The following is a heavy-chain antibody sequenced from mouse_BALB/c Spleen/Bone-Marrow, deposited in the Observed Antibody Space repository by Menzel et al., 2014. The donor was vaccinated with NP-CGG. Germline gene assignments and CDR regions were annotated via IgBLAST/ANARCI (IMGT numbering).Heavy chain of an antibody. CDR3: VYGRDWYFDV. D-gene: IGHD1-1*01. CDR1: GFNIKDTY. Sequence: VQLQQSGAELVEPGASVKLSCTASGFNIKDTYMHWVKERPEQGLEWIGRIDPANGNTKYDPKFQGKATITADTSSNTAYLQLSSLTSEDTAVYYCVYGRDWYFDVWGAGTTVTVSS. CDR2: IDPANGNT. V-gene: IGHV14-3*02. J-gene: IGHJ1*01.